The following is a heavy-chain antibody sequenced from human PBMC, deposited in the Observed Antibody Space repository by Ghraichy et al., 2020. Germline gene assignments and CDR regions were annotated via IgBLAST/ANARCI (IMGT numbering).Heavy chain of an antibody. CDR2: IYSSGST. Sequence: SETLSLTCTVSGDSVSGFYWSWIRQPPGKGLEWIGYIYSSGSTNYNPSLKSRVTILDTSTNQVSLRLRSVTAADTALYYCARHAPRGYIYGLGPSFYESSGNYIDYWGQGILVIVSS. CDR3: ARHAPRGYIYGLGPSFYESSGNYIDY. J-gene: IGHJ4*02. CDR1: GDSVSGFY. D-gene: IGHD3-22*01. V-gene: IGHV4-59*08.